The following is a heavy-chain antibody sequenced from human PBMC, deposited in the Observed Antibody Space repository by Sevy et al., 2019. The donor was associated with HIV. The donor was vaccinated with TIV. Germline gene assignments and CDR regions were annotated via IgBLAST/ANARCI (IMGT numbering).Heavy chain of an antibody. CDR2: IYYSGST. J-gene: IGHJ3*02. Sequence: SETLSLTCTVSGGSISSYYWSWIRQPPGKGLEWIGYIYYSGSTNYNPSLKSRVTISVDTSKNQFSLKLSSVTAADTAVYYCVRDRIGYYGSGSYWHAFDIWGQGTMVTVSS. V-gene: IGHV4-59*01. CDR3: VRDRIGYYGSGSYWHAFDI. CDR1: GGSISSYY. D-gene: IGHD3-10*01.